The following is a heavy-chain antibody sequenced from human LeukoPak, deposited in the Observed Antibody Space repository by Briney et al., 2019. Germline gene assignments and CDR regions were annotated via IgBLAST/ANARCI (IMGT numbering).Heavy chain of an antibody. CDR1: VGTFSSYA. V-gene: IGHV1-69*13. J-gene: IGHJ4*02. Sequence: SSVKVSCKASVGTFSSYAISWVRQAPGQRLKWMGGIIPIFGTANYAQKFQGRVTITADESTSTAYMELSSLRSEDTAVYYCARAASATYYFDYWGQGTLVTVSS. CDR2: IIPIFGTA. D-gene: IGHD6-25*01. CDR3: ARAASATYYFDY.